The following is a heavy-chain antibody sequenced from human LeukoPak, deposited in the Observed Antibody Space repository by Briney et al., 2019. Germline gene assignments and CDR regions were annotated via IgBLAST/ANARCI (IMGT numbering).Heavy chain of an antibody. CDR3: ARGSSGSPYYFDY. D-gene: IGHD1-26*01. CDR1: GGSFSGYY. CDR2: IYTSGST. Sequence: SETLSLTCAVYGGSFSGYYWSWIRQPAGKGLEWIGRIYTSGSTTYNPSLKSRVTMSVDTSKNQFSLKLNSVTAADTAVYYCARGSSGSPYYFDYWGQGTLVTVSS. J-gene: IGHJ4*02. V-gene: IGHV4-59*10.